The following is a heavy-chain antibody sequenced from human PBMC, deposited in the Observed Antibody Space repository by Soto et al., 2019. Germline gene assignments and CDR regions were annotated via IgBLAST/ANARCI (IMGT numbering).Heavy chain of an antibody. D-gene: IGHD3-10*01. CDR2: IWYDGSNK. CDR3: ARDRGKYGIVNNSDY. CDR1: GFTFSSYG. Sequence: QVQLVESGGGVVQPGRSLRLSCAASGFTFSSYGMHWVRQAPGKGLEWVAVIWYDGSNKYYADSVKGRFTISRDNSKNTLYLQMNSLRAEDTAVYYCARDRGKYGIVNNSDYWGQGTLVTVSS. V-gene: IGHV3-33*01. J-gene: IGHJ4*02.